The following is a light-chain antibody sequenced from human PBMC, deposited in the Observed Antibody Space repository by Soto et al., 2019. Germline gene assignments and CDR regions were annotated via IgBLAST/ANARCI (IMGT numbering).Light chain of an antibody. V-gene: IGKV3-20*01. Sequence: EIVLTQSPGTLSLSPGERATLSCRASQSVNNNYLAWYQQKPGQAPRLLIYVASSRATGIPDRFSGSGSGTDFTLTISRLEPEDFAVYSCQQYCNSPVTFGGGTKVEIK. CDR3: QQYCNSPVT. CDR1: QSVNNNY. J-gene: IGKJ4*01. CDR2: VAS.